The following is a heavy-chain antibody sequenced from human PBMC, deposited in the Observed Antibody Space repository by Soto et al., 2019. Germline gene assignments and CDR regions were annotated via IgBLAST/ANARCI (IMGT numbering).Heavy chain of an antibody. D-gene: IGHD6-6*01. J-gene: IGHJ4*02. Sequence: EVQLLESGGGLVQPGGSLRLSCAASGFTFSSYAMSWVRQAPGKGLEWVSAISGSGGSTYYADSVKGRFTIPRDNSKQTLYLQMNSLRAEGTAVYYCASLYSSSGLHFYYRGQGTLVTVSS. CDR1: GFTFSSYA. CDR3: ASLYSSSGLHFYY. V-gene: IGHV3-23*01. CDR2: ISGSGGST.